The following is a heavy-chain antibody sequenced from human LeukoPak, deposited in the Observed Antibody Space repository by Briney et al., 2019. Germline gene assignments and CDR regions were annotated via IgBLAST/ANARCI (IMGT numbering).Heavy chain of an antibody. Sequence: SETLSLTCAVYGGSFSGYYWSWIRQPPGKGLEWIGEINHSGSTSYNPSLKSRVTISVDTSKNQFSLKLSSVTAADTAVYYCARESLGDAFDIWGQGTMVTVSS. CDR2: INHSGST. V-gene: IGHV4-34*01. D-gene: IGHD7-27*01. CDR1: GGSFSGYY. J-gene: IGHJ3*02. CDR3: ARESLGDAFDI.